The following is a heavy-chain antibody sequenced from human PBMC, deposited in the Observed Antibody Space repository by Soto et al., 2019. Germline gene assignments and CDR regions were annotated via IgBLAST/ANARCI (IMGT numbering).Heavy chain of an antibody. D-gene: IGHD4-17*01. CDR1: GFTFSSYA. J-gene: IGHJ4*02. CDR3: ARGGDGLRVSGAFDY. CDR2: ISFDGDNK. V-gene: IGHV3-30-3*01. Sequence: QVQLVESGGGVVQPGRSLRLSCAASGFTFSSYAMHWVRQAPGKGLEWVAVISFDGDNKYYADSVKGRFTISRDNSKNALYLQMNSLRAEETAVYYCARGGDGLRVSGAFDYWGQGTLVTVSS.